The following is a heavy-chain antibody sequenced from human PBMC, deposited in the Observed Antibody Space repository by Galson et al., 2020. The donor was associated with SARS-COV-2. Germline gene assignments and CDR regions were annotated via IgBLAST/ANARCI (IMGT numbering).Heavy chain of an antibody. V-gene: IGHV4-39*01. CDR3: AKSHSSSWYHFDF. CDR2: IYYSGSP. Sequence: GLEWIGSIYYSGSPYYNPSLESRVTMSVDTSKNQFSLKLSSVTAADSAVYYCAKSHSSSWYHFDFWGPGTLVTVSS. D-gene: IGHD6-13*01. J-gene: IGHJ4*02.